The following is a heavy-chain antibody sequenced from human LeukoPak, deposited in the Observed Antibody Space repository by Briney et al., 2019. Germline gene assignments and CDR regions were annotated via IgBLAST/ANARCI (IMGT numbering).Heavy chain of an antibody. CDR2: IFYRGSP. D-gene: IGHD5-18*01. V-gene: IGHV4-39*07. J-gene: IGHJ3*02. Sequence: SETLSLTCTVSGGSLDGSTGHWGWIRQPPGKGLEWIGSIFYRGSPYYNPSLNSRVTISIDRSKSQFSLELTSVTAADTAVYYCASWVDWDTAMAGARPDAFDIWGQGTMVTVSS. CDR1: GGSLDGSTGH. CDR3: ASWVDWDTAMAGARPDAFDI.